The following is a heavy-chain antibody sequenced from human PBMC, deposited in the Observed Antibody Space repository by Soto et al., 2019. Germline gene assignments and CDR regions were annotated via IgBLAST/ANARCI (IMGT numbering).Heavy chain of an antibody. CDR1: GFTFNNYA. V-gene: IGHV3-23*01. CDR2: ISGGGVTT. J-gene: IGHJ4*02. Sequence: EVQLLESGGGLVQPGGSLRLSCAASGFTFNNYAMTWVRQAPGKGLEWVASISGGGVTTSYADSVKGRFTVPRDGSKNTLYLLMSSLRAEDTALYYCAKGRGGSGSLTPRVDFWGQGTLVTVSS. CDR3: AKGRGGSGSLTPRVDF. D-gene: IGHD3-10*01.